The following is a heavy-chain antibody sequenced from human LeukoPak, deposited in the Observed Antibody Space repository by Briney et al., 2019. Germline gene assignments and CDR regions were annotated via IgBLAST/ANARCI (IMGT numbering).Heavy chain of an antibody. Sequence: GASVKVSCKASGYTFTSYAMHWVRQAPGQRLEWMGWINAGNGNTKYSQKFQGRVTITRDTSASTAYMELSSLRSEDTAVYYCARDLALATVRYSGSYYFDYWGQGTLVTVSS. CDR1: GYTFTSYA. J-gene: IGHJ4*02. D-gene: IGHD1-26*01. CDR2: INAGNGNT. V-gene: IGHV1-3*01. CDR3: ARDLALATVRYSGSYYFDY.